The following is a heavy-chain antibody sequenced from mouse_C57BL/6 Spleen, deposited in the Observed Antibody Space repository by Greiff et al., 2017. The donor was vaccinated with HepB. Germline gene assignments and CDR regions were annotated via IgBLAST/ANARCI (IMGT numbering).Heavy chain of an antibody. J-gene: IGHJ4*01. D-gene: IGHD2-1*01. CDR2: IRSKSNNYAT. CDR1: GFSFNTYA. Sequence: EVKLMESGGGLVQPKGSLKLSCAASGFSFNTYAMNWVRQAPGKGLEWVARIRSKSNNYATYYADSVKDRFTISRDDSESMLYLQMNNLKTEDTAMYYCVRHRGNYEAMDYWGQGTSVTVSS. V-gene: IGHV10-1*01. CDR3: VRHRGNYEAMDY.